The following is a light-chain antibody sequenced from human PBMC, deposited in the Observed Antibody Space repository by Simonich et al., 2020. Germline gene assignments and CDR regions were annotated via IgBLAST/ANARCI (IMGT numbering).Light chain of an antibody. V-gene: IGLV2-11*01. CDR2: DVS. J-gene: IGLJ3*02. Sequence: QSALTQPRSVSGSPGQSVTISCTGTSREVGGSNYVSWYQQHPGKAPNLMIYDVSKRPSGVPDRFSGSKSGNTASLTISGLQAEDEADYYCCSYAGSYTWVFGGGTKLTVL. CDR3: CSYAGSYTWV. CDR1: SREVGGSNY.